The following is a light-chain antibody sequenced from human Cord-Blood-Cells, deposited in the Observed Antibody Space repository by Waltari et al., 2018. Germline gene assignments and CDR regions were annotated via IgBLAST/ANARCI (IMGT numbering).Light chain of an antibody. CDR3: SSYTSSSTLV. Sequence: QSALTQPASVSGSPGQSITISCTGTSSDVGGYNYVSWSQQHPAKAPKLMIYDVSKRPSGVSNRFSGSKSGNTASLTISGLQAEDEADYYCSSYTSSSTLVFGGGTKLTVL. CDR2: DVS. J-gene: IGLJ2*01. CDR1: SSDVGGYNY. V-gene: IGLV2-14*01.